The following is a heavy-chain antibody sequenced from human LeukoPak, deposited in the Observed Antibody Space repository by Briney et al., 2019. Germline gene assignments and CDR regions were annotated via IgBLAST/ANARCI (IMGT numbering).Heavy chain of an antibody. J-gene: IGHJ5*02. D-gene: IGHD2-15*01. CDR1: GGSISSSNW. CDR2: IYHSGST. V-gene: IGHV4-4*02. CDR3: ARGSTRDKFDP. Sequence: SGTLSLTCAVSGGSISSSNWWSWVRQPPGKGLEWIGEIYHSGSTNYNPSLKSRVTISVDTSKNQFSLKLSSVTAADTAVYYCARGSTRDKFDPWGQGTLVTVSS.